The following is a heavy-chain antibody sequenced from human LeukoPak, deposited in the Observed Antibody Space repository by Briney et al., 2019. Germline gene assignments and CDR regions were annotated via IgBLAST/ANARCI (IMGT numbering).Heavy chain of an antibody. J-gene: IGHJ4*02. Sequence: KPSETLSLTCTVSGGSISSSSYYWGWIRRPPGKGLEWIGSIYYSGSTYYNPSLKSRVTISVDTSKNQFSLKLSSVTAADTAVYYCARLHSTSHFDYWGQGTLVTVSS. CDR1: GGSISSSSYY. CDR2: IYYSGST. CDR3: ARLHSTSHFDY. D-gene: IGHD2-2*01. V-gene: IGHV4-39*01.